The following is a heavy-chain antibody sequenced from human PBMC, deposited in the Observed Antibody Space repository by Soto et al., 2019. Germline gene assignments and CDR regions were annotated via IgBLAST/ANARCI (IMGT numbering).Heavy chain of an antibody. CDR1: GFTFSSYA. D-gene: IGHD2-8*01. CDR2: ISYDGSNK. J-gene: IGHJ6*02. CDR3: ARDLMVYYYYYGMDV. Sequence: PGGSLRLSCAASGFTFSSYAMHWVRQAPGKGLEWVAVISYDGSNKYYADSVKGRFTISRDNSKNTLYLQMNSLRAEDTAVYYCARDLMVYYYYYGMDVWGQGTTVTSP. V-gene: IGHV3-30-3*01.